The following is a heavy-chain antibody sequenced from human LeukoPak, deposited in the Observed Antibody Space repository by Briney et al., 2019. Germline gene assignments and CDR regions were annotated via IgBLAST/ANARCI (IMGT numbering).Heavy chain of an antibody. CDR1: GFTSSSYW. CDR2: IKQDGSEK. D-gene: IGHD1-26*01. J-gene: IGHJ4*02. CDR3: AGESGGFVDY. Sequence: GGSLRLSCAASGFTSSSYWMSWVRQAPGKGLEWVANIKQDGSEKYYVDSVKGRFTISRDNAKNSLYLQMNSLRAEDTAVYYCAGESGGFVDYWGQGTLVTVSS. V-gene: IGHV3-7*01.